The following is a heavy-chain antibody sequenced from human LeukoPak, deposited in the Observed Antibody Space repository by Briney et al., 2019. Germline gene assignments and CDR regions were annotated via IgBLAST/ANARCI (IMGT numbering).Heavy chain of an antibody. V-gene: IGHV4-4*07. CDR3: ARDKGYGPYYYYYYMDV. D-gene: IGHD5-18*01. CDR2: IYTSGST. J-gene: IGHJ6*03. CDR1: GGSISSYY. Sequence: SETLSLTCTVSGGSISSYYWSWIRQPAGKGLEWIGRIYTSGSTNYNPSLKSRVTMSVDTSKNQFSLKLSSVTAADTAVYYCARDKGYGPYYYYYYMDVWGKGTTVTV.